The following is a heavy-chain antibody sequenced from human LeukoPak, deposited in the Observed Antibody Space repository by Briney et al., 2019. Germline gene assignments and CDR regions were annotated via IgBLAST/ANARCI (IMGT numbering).Heavy chain of an antibody. CDR2: INHSGST. CDR3: ARDFGGDGDSY. D-gene: IGHD4-17*01. J-gene: IGHJ4*02. V-gene: IGHV4-34*01. Sequence: PSETLSLTCAVYGGSFSGYYWSWIRQPPGKGLEWIGEINHSGSTNYNPSLKSRVTISVDTSKNQFSLKPSSVTAADTAVYYCARDFGGDGDSYWGQGTLVTVSS. CDR1: GGSFSGYY.